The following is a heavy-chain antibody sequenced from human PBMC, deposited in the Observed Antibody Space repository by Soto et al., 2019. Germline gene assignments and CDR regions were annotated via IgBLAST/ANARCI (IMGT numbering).Heavy chain of an antibody. Sequence: SETLSLTCTVSGASIRSTDYYWSWIRQAPGKGLEWIGYVYYTGSTYYNPSLMGRLTISVDTSKNQFSLKLTSVTAAETAVYYCVRTAREGAVAPHWFDRWGQGTQVTVSS. J-gene: IGHJ5*02. V-gene: IGHV4-30-4*01. CDR1: GASIRSTDYY. D-gene: IGHD2-21*02. CDR2: VYYTGST. CDR3: VRTAREGAVAPHWFDR.